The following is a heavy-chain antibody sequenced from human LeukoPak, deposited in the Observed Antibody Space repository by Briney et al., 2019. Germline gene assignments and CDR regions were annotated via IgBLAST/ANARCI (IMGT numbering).Heavy chain of an antibody. V-gene: IGHV4-4*09. D-gene: IGHD2-21*01. J-gene: IGHJ3*02. CDR1: GGSISDYY. CDR2: THSNGNT. CDR3: ARHIGSAWFWAFDI. Sequence: SETLSLTCIVSGGSISDYYWSWIRQPPGKGLEWIGHTHSNGNTKYSPSFESRVTILLDTSRNQFSMTLTSVTAADTAMYYCARHIGSAWFWAFDIWGQGTLVTVSS.